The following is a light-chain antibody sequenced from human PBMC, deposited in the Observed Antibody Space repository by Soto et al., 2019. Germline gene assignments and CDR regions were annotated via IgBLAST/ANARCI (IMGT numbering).Light chain of an antibody. CDR3: SSYTSSSTLV. J-gene: IGLJ2*01. Sequence: QSALTQPASVSGSPGQSITISCSGTSSDVGGYDYVSWYQQHPGKAPKLMIYDVTNRPSGVPNRLSGSKSGNTASLTISGLQAEDEADYYCSSYTSSSTLVFGGGTKLTVL. CDR1: SSDVGGYDY. CDR2: DVT. V-gene: IGLV2-14*01.